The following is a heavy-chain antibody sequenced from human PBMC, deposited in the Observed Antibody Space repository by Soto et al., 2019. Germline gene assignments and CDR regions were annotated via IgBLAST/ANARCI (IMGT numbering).Heavy chain of an antibody. CDR1: GYTFTSYG. D-gene: IGHD2-15*01. Sequence: ASVKVSCKASGYTFTSYGISWVRQAPGQGLEWMGWISAYNGNTNYAQKLQGRVTMTTDTSTSTAYMELRSLRSDDTAVYYCARENRGYCSGGSCYPDYYYYGMDVWGQ. CDR2: ISAYNGNT. J-gene: IGHJ6*02. V-gene: IGHV1-18*01. CDR3: ARENRGYCSGGSCYPDYYYYGMDV.